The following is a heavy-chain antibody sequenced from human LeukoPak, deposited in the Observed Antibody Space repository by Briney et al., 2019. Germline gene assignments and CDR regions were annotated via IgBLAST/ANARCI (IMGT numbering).Heavy chain of an antibody. Sequence: PGGSLRLSCAASGFTFSSCGMHWVRQAPGKGLEWVAFIRYDGSNKYYADSVKGRFTISRDYSKNTLYLQVNSLRPEDTAVYYCAKLSGAYGDSRDYWGQGTLVTVSS. CDR1: GFTFSSCG. J-gene: IGHJ4*02. CDR2: IRYDGSNK. CDR3: AKLSGAYGDSRDY. V-gene: IGHV3-30*02. D-gene: IGHD4-17*01.